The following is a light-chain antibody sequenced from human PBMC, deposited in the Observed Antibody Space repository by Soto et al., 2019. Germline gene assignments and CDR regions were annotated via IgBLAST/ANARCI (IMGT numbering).Light chain of an antibody. Sequence: EIVLTQSPGTLSLFPGERATFSCRTSQSISATYLAWYQQKPGQAPRLLIYATSSRATGIPDRFSGSGSRTDFTITISRLEPDDSAVYYCQQYASLPRTFGQGTKVEI. V-gene: IGKV3-20*01. J-gene: IGKJ1*01. CDR2: ATS. CDR1: QSISATY. CDR3: QQYASLPRT.